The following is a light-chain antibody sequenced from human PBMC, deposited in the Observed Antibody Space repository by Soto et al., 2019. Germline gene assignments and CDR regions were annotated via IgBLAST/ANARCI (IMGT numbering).Light chain of an antibody. CDR3: SSYASTNTVV. Sequence: QSVLTQPASVSGSPGQSITISCTGTSSDVGGFDSVSWYQQHPGTAPKLLIYDVTIRPPGVSNRFSGSKSGNTASLTISGLQAEDEADFYCSSYASTNTVVFGGGTKLTVL. CDR1: SSDVGGFDS. J-gene: IGLJ2*01. CDR2: DVT. V-gene: IGLV2-14*01.